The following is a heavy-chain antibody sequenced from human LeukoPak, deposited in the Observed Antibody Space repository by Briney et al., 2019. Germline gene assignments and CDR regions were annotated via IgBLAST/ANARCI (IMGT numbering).Heavy chain of an antibody. V-gene: IGHV4-34*01. CDR2: IYHSGST. J-gene: IGHJ4*02. CDR3: ARRDGYNFGRKLDY. D-gene: IGHD5-24*01. CDR1: GGSISSYY. Sequence: SETLSLTCTVSGGSISSYYWSWIRQPPGKGLEWIGEIYHSGSTNYNPSLKSRVTISVDKSKNQFSLKLSSVTAADTAVYYCARRDGYNFGRKLDYWGQGTLVTVSS.